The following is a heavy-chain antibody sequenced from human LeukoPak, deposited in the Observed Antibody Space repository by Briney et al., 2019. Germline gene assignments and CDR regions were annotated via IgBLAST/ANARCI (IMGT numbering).Heavy chain of an antibody. D-gene: IGHD2-15*01. J-gene: IGHJ4*02. Sequence: SETLSLTCAVYGGSFSGYYWSWIRQPPGKGLEWIGEINHSGSTDYNPSLKSRVTISVDTSKNQFSLKLSSVTAADTAVYYCARGTLGFSHFDYWGQGTLVTVSS. CDR2: INHSGST. CDR1: GGSFSGYY. CDR3: ARGTLGFSHFDY. V-gene: IGHV4-34*01.